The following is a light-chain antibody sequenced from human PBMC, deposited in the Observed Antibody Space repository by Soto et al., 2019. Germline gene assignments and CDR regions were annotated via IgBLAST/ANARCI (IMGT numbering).Light chain of an antibody. CDR1: QGISNY. CDR3: QKYNSAPWT. J-gene: IGKJ1*01. V-gene: IGKV1-27*01. Sequence: DFPMTQSPSSLSASVGDRVTITCRASQGISNYLAWYQQKPGKGPKLLIYAASTLQSGFPSRFSGSGSGTDFTLTITSLQPEDGATCYCQKYNSAPWTFGQGTKVEIK. CDR2: AAS.